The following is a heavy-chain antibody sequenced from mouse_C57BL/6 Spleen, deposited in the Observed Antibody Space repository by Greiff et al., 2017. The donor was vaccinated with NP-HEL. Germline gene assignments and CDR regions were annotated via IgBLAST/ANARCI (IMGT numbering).Heavy chain of an antibody. V-gene: IGHV2-2*01. D-gene: IGHD1-1*01. CDR3: ARVSFYGSLDY. CDR1: GFSLTSYG. CDR2: IWSGGST. J-gene: IGHJ2*01. Sequence: VQLQQSGPGLVQPSQSLSITCTVSGFSLTSYGVHWVRQSPGKGLEWLGVIWSGGSTDYNAAFISRLSISKDNSKSQVFFKMNSLQADDTAIYYCARVSFYGSLDYWGQGTTLTVSS.